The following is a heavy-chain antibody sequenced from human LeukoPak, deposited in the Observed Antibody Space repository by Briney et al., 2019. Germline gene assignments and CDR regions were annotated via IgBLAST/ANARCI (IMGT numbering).Heavy chain of an antibody. CDR1: GYSIRSDYY. J-gene: IGHJ4*02. Sequence: SETLSLTCTVSGYSIRSDYYWGWIRQPPGKGLEWIGAMHHSGSTYYNPSLKSRVTISIDTSKNQFSLNLRSVTAADTAIYYCARDPPAAAGDYWGRGTLVTVSS. CDR3: ARDPPAAAGDY. V-gene: IGHV4-38-2*02. CDR2: MHHSGST. D-gene: IGHD6-13*01.